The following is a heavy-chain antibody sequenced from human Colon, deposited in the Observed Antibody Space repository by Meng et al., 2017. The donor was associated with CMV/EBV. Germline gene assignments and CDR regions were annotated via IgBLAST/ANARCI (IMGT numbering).Heavy chain of an antibody. Sequence: GGSLRLSCVVSGFTFSDYVMYWVRQAPGKGLEWVAFIRFRGTDTSKPDSLKGRFTISKDNSKNTLFLQMNGLRPDGTAVYYCVRAQWLDYWGQGTLVTVSS. CDR2: IRFRGTDT. V-gene: IGHV3-30*02. J-gene: IGHJ4*02. CDR1: GFTFSDYV. D-gene: IGHD6-19*01. CDR3: VRAQWLDY.